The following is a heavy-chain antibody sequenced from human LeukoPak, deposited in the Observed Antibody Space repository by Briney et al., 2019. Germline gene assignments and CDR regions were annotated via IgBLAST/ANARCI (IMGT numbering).Heavy chain of an antibody. Sequence: SETLSLTCTVSGGSVSSGSYYWSWIRHPPGKGLEWIGYIYYSGSTNYNPSLKSRVTISVDTSKNQFSLELSSVTAADTAVYYCARTPSFVAAGLDYWGQGTLVTVSS. CDR1: GGSVSSGSYY. V-gene: IGHV4-61*01. D-gene: IGHD6-13*01. J-gene: IGHJ4*02. CDR2: IYYSGST. CDR3: ARTPSFVAAGLDY.